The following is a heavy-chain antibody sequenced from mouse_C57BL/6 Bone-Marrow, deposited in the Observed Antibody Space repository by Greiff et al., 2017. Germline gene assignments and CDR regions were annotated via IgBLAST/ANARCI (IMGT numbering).Heavy chain of an antibody. Sequence: QVQLQQSGAELVKPGASVKLSCKASGYTFTSYWMHWVKQRPGQGLEWIGMINPNSGSTNYNEKFKIKAPLTVAKSSSPAYMKRSSLTSEDSAVYYCARHRRLHYYAMDYWGQGTSVTVSS. CDR3: ARHRRLHYYAMDY. D-gene: IGHD2-2*01. CDR1: GYTFTSYW. J-gene: IGHJ4*01. V-gene: IGHV1-64*01. CDR2: INPNSGST.